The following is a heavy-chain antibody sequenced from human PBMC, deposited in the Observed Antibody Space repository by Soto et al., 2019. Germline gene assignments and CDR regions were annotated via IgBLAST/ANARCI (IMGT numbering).Heavy chain of an antibody. V-gene: IGHV1-69*04. CDR1: GGTFSSYT. D-gene: IGHD6-19*01. CDR3: ARERIAVAASDAFDI. J-gene: IGHJ3*02. CDR2: IIPILGIA. Sequence: ASVKVSCKASGGTFSSYTISWVRQASGQGLEWMGRIIPILGIANYAQKFQGRVTITADKSTSTAYMELSSLRSEDTAVYYCARERIAVAASDAFDIWGQGTMVTVSS.